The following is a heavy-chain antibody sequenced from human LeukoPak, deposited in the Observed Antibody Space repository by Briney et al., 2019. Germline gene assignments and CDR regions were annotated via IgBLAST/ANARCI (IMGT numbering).Heavy chain of an antibody. J-gene: IGHJ4*02. V-gene: IGHV3-21*04. Sequence: GGSLRLSCAASGFTFSSYSMNWVRQAPGKGLEWVSSISSSSSYIYYADSVKGRFTISRDNAKNSLYLQMNSLRAEDTAVYYCAREMVSSGVEYYFDYWGQGTLVTVSS. CDR3: AREMVSSGVEYYFDY. CDR2: ISSSSSYI. D-gene: IGHD3-22*01. CDR1: GFTFSSYS.